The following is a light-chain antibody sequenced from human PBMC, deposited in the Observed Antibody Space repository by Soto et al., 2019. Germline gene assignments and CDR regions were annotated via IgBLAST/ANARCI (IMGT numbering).Light chain of an antibody. Sequence: EIVLTQSPATLSPSPGERATLSCRASQSISNYLAWYQHKPGKPPRLLIFDASNRATGIPARFSGSGSGTDFTLTISSLELEDFEVYYCQQRTNWPPTPTFGQGTRLEIK. CDR2: DAS. J-gene: IGKJ5*01. CDR1: QSISNY. CDR3: QQRTNWPPTPT. V-gene: IGKV3-11*01.